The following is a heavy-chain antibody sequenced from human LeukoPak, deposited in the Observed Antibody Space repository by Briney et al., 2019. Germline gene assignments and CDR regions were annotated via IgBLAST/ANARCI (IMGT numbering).Heavy chain of an antibody. J-gene: IGHJ4*02. CDR2: INPSGGGT. CDR1: GNSY. Sequence: GASVKVSCNASGNSYIHWVRQAPGQGLEWRVVINPSGGGTGYAQKFQGRVTMTSNMSTSIVYMELRSLRSEDTAVYFCASGGYDRDAYDYWGQGTPVTVSS. CDR3: ASGGYDRDAYDY. D-gene: IGHD5-12*01. V-gene: IGHV1-46*01.